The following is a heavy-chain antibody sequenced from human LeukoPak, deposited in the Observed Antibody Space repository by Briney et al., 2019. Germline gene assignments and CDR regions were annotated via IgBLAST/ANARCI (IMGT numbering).Heavy chain of an antibody. D-gene: IGHD6-13*01. V-gene: IGHV3-21*01. Sequence: PGGSLRLSCAATGFTFSSYRMNWVRQAPGKGLEWVSSISSSSSFIYSADSVKGRFTISRDNTKNSLYLQMNSLRAEDTAVYYYASTISIGAAGYYFDYWGQGTLVTVSS. J-gene: IGHJ4*02. CDR1: GFTFSSYR. CDR2: ISSSSSFI. CDR3: ASTISIGAAGYYFDY.